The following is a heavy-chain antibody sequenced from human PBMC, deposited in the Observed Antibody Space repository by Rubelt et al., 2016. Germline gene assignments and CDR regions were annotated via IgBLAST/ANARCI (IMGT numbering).Heavy chain of an antibody. D-gene: IGHD5-24*01. Sequence: QVQLPQSGPGLVKPSQTLSVTCGISGDSVSRTSAAWNWIRQSPSRGIEWLGRTSYRYRWYHDFALSVNSRITINPDTSKNQFSLQLNSVTPEDTAVYYCARSDGYIDYWGQGTLVTVSS. J-gene: IGHJ4*02. CDR1: GDSVSRTSAA. CDR3: ARSDGYIDY. CDR2: TSYRYRWYH. V-gene: IGHV6-1*01.